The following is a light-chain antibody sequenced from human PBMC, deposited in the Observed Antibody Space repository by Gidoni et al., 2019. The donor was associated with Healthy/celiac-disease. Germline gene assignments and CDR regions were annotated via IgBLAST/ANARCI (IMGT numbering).Light chain of an antibody. J-gene: IGKJ3*01. Sequence: EFVLPQSPGTLSLSPGERATIPCRASQSVGSSYLAWYQQKPGQAPRLLIYGASSRATGIPDRFSGSGSGTDFTLTISRLEPEDFAVYYCQQYGSSPTFGPGTKVDIK. CDR1: QSVGSSY. CDR3: QQYGSSPT. CDR2: GAS. V-gene: IGKV3-20*01.